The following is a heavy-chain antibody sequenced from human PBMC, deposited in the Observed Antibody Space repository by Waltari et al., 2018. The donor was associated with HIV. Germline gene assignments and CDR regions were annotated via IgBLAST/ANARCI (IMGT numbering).Heavy chain of an antibody. J-gene: IGHJ4*02. CDR3: ARDFFRRDDY. Sequence: EVQLVESGGGLVQPGGSLSLSCAASGFTFSTPWMGWVRQAPGKGLEWMGNIKPDGTVTYYVDSVKGRFTLSRDNAKNSLYLQRNSLRAEDMAMYYCARDFFRRDDYWGQGTLVTVSS. V-gene: IGHV3-7*01. CDR2: IKPDGTVT. CDR1: GFTFSTPW.